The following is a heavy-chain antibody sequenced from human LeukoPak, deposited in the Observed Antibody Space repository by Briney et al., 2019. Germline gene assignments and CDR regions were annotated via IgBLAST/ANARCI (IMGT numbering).Heavy chain of an antibody. J-gene: IGHJ4*02. Sequence: AGGSLRLSCAASRFTFSSYTMSWVRQAPGKGLEWVSAISGSGDTTYYADSVKGRFTISRDNSKNTLYLQMNSLRAEDTAVYYCAKEPLYYYWGQGTLVTVSS. CDR2: ISGSGDTT. CDR1: RFTFSSYT. CDR3: AKEPLYYY. D-gene: IGHD2-21*01. V-gene: IGHV3-23*01.